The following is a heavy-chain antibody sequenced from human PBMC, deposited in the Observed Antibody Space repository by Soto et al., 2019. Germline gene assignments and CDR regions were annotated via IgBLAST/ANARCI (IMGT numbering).Heavy chain of an antibody. CDR2: IYYSGST. V-gene: IGHV4-59*08. CDR1: GGSISSYY. CDR3: ARQGGSYYFDY. J-gene: IGHJ4*02. D-gene: IGHD2-15*01. Sequence: SETLSLTCTVSGGSISSYYWSWIRQPPGKGLEWIGYIYYSGSTNYNPSLKSRVTISVDTSKNQFSLKLSSVTAADTAVYYCARQGGSYYFDYWGQGTPVTVSS.